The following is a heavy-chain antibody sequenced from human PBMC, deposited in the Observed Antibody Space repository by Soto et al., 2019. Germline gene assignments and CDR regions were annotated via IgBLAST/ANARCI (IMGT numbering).Heavy chain of an antibody. CDR2: IYYSGKT. CDR1: GGSISSSYYY. Sequence: SETLSLTCTVSGGSISSSYYYWGWIRQPPGKGLEWIGSIYYSGKTLYNPSLQSRVTISVDTAKNQFTLNLRSLTAADTAVDYAVCCCGWGSPNWFDPWGQGTLVTVSS. D-gene: IGHD3-10*01. CDR3: VCCCGWGSPNWFDP. V-gene: IGHV4-39*01. J-gene: IGHJ5*02.